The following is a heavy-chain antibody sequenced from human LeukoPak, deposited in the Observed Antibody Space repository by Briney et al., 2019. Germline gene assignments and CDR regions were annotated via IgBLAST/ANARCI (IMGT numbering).Heavy chain of an antibody. CDR3: ARDRGLGMVRGVILDY. CDR1: GFTFSSYG. CDR2: IWYDGSNK. V-gene: IGHV3-33*08. D-gene: IGHD3-10*01. Sequence: GSLRLSCAASGFTFSSYGMHWVRQAPGKGLEWVAVIWYDGSNKYYADSVKGRFTISRDNSKNTLYLQMNSLRAEDTAVYYCARDRGLGMVRGVILDYWGQGTLVTVSS. J-gene: IGHJ4*02.